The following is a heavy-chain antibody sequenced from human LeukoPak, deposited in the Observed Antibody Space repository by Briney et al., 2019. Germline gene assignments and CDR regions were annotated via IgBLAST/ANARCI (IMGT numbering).Heavy chain of an antibody. V-gene: IGHV1-18*01. D-gene: IGHD3-3*01. CDR2: ISAYNGNT. J-gene: IGHJ3*02. CDR1: GYTCTSYG. CDR3: ARGVIFGVVLDAFDI. Sequence: ASVKVSCKASGYTCTSYGISWVRQAPGQGLEWMGWISAYNGNTNYAQKLQGRVTMTTDTSTSTAYMELRSLRSDDTAVYYRARGVIFGVVLDAFDIWGQGTMVTVSS.